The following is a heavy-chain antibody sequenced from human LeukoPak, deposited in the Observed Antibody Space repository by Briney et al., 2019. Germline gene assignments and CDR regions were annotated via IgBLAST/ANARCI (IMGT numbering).Heavy chain of an antibody. J-gene: IGHJ4*02. CDR1: GGSTSSYY. CDR3: ARAEVLLDYYDTSGAFEY. CDR2: IYYSGST. D-gene: IGHD3-22*01. Sequence: SETLSLTCTVSGGSTSSYYWSWIRQPPGKGLEWIGYIYYSGSTNYNPSLKSRVNILVDTSKNQFSLKLSSVTAADTAVYYCARAEVLLDYYDTSGAFEYWGQGTLVTVSS. V-gene: IGHV4-59*01.